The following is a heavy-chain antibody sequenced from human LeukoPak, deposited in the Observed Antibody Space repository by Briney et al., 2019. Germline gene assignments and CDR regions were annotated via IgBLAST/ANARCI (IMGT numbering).Heavy chain of an antibody. Sequence: KAGGSLRLSCAASGFTFSNAWMSWVRQAPGKGLEWVGRIKSKTDGGTTDYAAPVKGRFTISRDDSKNTLYLQMNSLKTEDTAVYYCTTQTVVPVAAGTTPWDFGYWGQGTLVTVSS. CDR2: IKSKTDGGTT. V-gene: IGHV3-15*01. CDR1: GFTFSNAW. J-gene: IGHJ4*02. D-gene: IGHD2-2*01. CDR3: TTQTVVPVAAGTTPWDFGY.